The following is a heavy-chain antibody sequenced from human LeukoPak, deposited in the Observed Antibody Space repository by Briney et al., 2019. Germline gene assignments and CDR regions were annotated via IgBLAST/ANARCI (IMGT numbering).Heavy chain of an antibody. CDR2: IYYSGST. CDR3: ARSSGTGTFSY. J-gene: IGHJ4*02. D-gene: IGHD6-25*01. V-gene: IGHV4-39*01. Sequence: SETLSLTCTVSGGSISGSSYYWGWIRQPPGKGLEWIGSIYYSGSTYYNPSLKSRVTISVDTSKNQFSLKMSSVTATDTAVYYCARSSGTGTFSYWGQGTLVTVSS. CDR1: GGSISGSSYY.